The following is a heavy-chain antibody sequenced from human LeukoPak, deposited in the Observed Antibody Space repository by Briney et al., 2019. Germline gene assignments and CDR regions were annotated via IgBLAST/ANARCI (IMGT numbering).Heavy chain of an antibody. V-gene: IGHV3-30*18. J-gene: IGHJ4*02. D-gene: IGHD4-17*01. Sequence: PGGSLRLSCAASGFSFISYGMHWVRQAPGKGLEWVGVISDDGRRKDSADSVKGRFTISRDNSKDTLYLQMNSLRAEDTAVYYCAKRPSDYGDYVSYFDYWGQGTLVTVSS. CDR1: GFSFISYG. CDR3: AKRPSDYGDYVSYFDY. CDR2: ISDDGRRK.